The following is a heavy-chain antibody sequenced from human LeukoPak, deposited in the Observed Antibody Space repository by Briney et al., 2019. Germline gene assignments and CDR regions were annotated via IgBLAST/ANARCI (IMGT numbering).Heavy chain of an antibody. CDR3: AKDLCSSTICYATDY. Sequence: GGSLRLSCAASGFTFSSYAMSWVRQAPGKGLEWVSAISGSGGSTYYADSVKGRFTISRDNSKNTLYLQMNSLRAEDTAVYYCAKDLCSSTICYATDYWGQGTLVTVSS. J-gene: IGHJ4*02. CDR2: ISGSGGST. CDR1: GFTFSSYA. D-gene: IGHD2-2*01. V-gene: IGHV3-23*01.